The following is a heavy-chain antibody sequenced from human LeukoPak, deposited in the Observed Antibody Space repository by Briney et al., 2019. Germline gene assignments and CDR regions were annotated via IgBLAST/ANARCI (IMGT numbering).Heavy chain of an antibody. V-gene: IGHV1-69*04. CDR3: ARDSYSSGWYAGY. Sequence: ASVKVSCKASGGTFSSYAISWVRQAPGQGLEWMGRIIPILGIANYAQKFQGRVTITADKSTSTAYMELSSLRSEDTAVYYCARDSYSSGWYAGYWGQGTLVTVSS. D-gene: IGHD6-19*01. CDR2: IIPILGIA. J-gene: IGHJ4*02. CDR1: GGTFSSYA.